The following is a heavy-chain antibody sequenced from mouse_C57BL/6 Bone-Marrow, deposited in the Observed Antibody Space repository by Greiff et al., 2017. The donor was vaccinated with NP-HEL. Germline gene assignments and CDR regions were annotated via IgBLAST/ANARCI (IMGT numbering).Heavy chain of an antibody. CDR2: IYPRSGNT. Sequence: QVHVKQSGAELARPGASVKLSCKASGYTFTSYGISWVKQRTGQGLEWIGEIYPRSGNTYYNEKFKGKATLTADKSSSTAYMELRSLTSEDSAVYCWAREGIYYGNYDYAMDYWGQGTSVTVSS. J-gene: IGHJ4*01. D-gene: IGHD2-1*01. CDR1: GYTFTSYG. V-gene: IGHV1-81*01. CDR3: AREGIYYGNYDYAMDY.